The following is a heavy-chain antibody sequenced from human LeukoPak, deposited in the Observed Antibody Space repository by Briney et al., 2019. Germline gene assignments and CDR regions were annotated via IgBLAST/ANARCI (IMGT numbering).Heavy chain of an antibody. V-gene: IGHV5-51*01. J-gene: IGHJ4*02. D-gene: IGHD6-19*01. CDR3: ASGGGSIAVAGTWFDY. CDR1: GYSINNYW. CDR2: IYPGDSDT. Sequence: GESLKISCKGSGYSINNYWIGWVRQMPGKGLEWMGIIYPGDSDTRYSPFFQGQVTISADKSISTAYLQWSSLKASDTAMYYCASGGGSIAVAGTWFDYWGQGTLVTVSS.